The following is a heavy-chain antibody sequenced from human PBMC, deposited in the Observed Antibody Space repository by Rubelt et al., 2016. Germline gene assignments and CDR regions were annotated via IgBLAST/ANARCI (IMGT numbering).Heavy chain of an antibody. Sequence: QLQLHESGPGLVKPSETLSLTCTVSGGSVSSGSCFWGWIRQPPGKGLEWIGIIHYSGTTYYNPSLKSRVTMSVDTPKDLFSLRLGSVTAADTAVYYCARATYHYESSSYSPFDYWGQGTLVTVSS. J-gene: IGHJ4*02. CDR2: IHYSGTT. CDR1: GGSVSSGSCF. CDR3: ARATYHYESSSYSPFDY. V-gene: IGHV4-39*02. D-gene: IGHD3-22*01.